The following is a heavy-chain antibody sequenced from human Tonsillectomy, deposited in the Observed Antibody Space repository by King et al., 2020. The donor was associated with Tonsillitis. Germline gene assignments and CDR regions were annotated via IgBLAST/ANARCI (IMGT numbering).Heavy chain of an antibody. CDR3: ARTYYYLSSGYSSEWYCDL. Sequence: QLQESGPGLVKPSQTLSLTCTVSGGSISSGGYYWSWIRQHPGKGLEWIGYISFSGSTYYNPSLKSRVTISIDTSKNQFSLKLSSVTAADTAVYYCARTYYYLSSGYSSEWYCDLWGRGTLVTVSS. V-gene: IGHV4-31*03. CDR1: GGSISSGGYY. CDR2: ISFSGST. J-gene: IGHJ2*01. D-gene: IGHD3-22*01.